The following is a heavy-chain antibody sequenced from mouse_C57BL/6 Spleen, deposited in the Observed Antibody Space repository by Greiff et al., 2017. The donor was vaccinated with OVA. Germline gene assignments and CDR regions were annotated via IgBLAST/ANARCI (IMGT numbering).Heavy chain of an antibody. Sequence: VQLQQPGAELVMPGASVKLSCKASGYTFTSYWMHWVKQRPGQGLEWIGEIDPSDSYTNYNQKFKGKSTLTVDKSSSTAYMQLSSLTSEDSAVYYCARGNYYGSSYFYYIDYWGQGTTLTVSS. D-gene: IGHD1-1*01. V-gene: IGHV1-69*01. J-gene: IGHJ2*01. CDR1: GYTFTSYW. CDR2: IDPSDSYT. CDR3: ARGNYYGSSYFYYIDY.